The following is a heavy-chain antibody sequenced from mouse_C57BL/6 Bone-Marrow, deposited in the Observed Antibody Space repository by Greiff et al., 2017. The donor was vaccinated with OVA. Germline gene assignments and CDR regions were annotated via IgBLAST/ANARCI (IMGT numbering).Heavy chain of an antibody. CDR3: ARDTRGRGAY. CDR1: GFTFSSYA. Sequence: EVKLMESGGGLVKPGGSLKLSCAASGFTFSSYAMPWVRQTPEQRLEWVATISDGGSYTYYPDNVKGRFTISRDNAKNNLYLQMSHLKSEDTAMYYCARDTRGRGAYWGQGTLVTVSA. CDR2: ISDGGSYT. D-gene: IGHD3-3*01. V-gene: IGHV5-4*01. J-gene: IGHJ3*01.